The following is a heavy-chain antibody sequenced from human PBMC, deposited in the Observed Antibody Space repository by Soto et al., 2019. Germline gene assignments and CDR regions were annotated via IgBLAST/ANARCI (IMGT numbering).Heavy chain of an antibody. Sequence: QVQLVESGGGVVQPGRSLRLSCAASGFPFTSYGMHWVREGPDKGLEWVAIISYDGSDKYYADSVKGRFTISRDNSKNTLYLQMNSLRPEDTALYYCVGGQYSFGCRGQGTLVIVSS. CDR2: ISYDGSDK. CDR3: VGGQYSFGC. V-gene: IGHV3-30*03. J-gene: IGHJ4*02. D-gene: IGHD3-10*01. CDR1: GFPFTSYG.